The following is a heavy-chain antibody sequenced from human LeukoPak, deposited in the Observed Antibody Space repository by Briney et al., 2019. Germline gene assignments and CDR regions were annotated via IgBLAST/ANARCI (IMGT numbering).Heavy chain of an antibody. D-gene: IGHD3-22*01. J-gene: IGHJ4*02. CDR3: ARAMSSGYYPYYFDH. V-gene: IGHV1-46*01. CDR2: INPSGGST. Sequence: ASVKVSCKASGYTFTSYYMHWVRQAPGQGLEWMGIINPSGGSTSYAQKFQGRVTMTRDTSTSTVYMELSSLRSEDTAVYYCARAMSSGYYPYYFDHWGQGTLVTVSS. CDR1: GYTFTSYY.